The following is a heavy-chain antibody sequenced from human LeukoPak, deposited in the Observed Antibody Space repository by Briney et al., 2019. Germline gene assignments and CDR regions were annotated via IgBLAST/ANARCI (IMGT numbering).Heavy chain of an antibody. CDR3: AKAYRVGYGSGSYSFFDY. CDR2: ISGSGGST. Sequence: GGSLRLSCAASGFTFSSYAMSWVRQAPGKGLEWVSAISGSGGSTYYADSVKGRFTISRDNSKNTLYLQMNSLRAEDTAVYYCAKAYRVGYGSGSYSFFDYWGQGTLVTVSS. D-gene: IGHD3-10*01. CDR1: GFTFSSYA. J-gene: IGHJ4*02. V-gene: IGHV3-23*01.